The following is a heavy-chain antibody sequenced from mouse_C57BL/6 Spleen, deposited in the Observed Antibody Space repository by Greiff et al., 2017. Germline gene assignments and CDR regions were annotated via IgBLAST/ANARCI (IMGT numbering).Heavy chain of an antibody. CDR3: ARSLYYGSSPYYYAMDY. V-gene: IGHV1-39*01. CDR1: GYSFTDYN. CDR2: INPNYGTT. D-gene: IGHD1-1*01. Sequence: VQLKESGPELVKPGASVKISCKASGYSFTDYNMNWVKQSNGKSLEWIGVINPNYGTTSYNQKFKGKATLTVDQYSSTAYMQLNSLTSEDSAVYYCARSLYYGSSPYYYAMDYWGQGTSVTVSS. J-gene: IGHJ4*01.